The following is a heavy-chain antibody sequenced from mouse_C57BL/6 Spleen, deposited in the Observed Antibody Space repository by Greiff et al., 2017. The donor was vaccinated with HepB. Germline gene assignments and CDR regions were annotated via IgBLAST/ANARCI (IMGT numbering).Heavy chain of an antibody. V-gene: IGHV1-19*01. CDR1: GYTFTDYY. CDR2: INPYNGCT. CDR3: ARGGGRDAMDY. J-gene: IGHJ4*01. Sequence: EVQLQQSGPVLVKPGASVKMSCKASGYTFTDYYMNWVKQSHGKSLEWIGVINPYNGCTSYNQKCKGKATLTVTKSSSTADRELNSLTSEDSAVYYVARGGGRDAMDYWGQGTSVTVSS.